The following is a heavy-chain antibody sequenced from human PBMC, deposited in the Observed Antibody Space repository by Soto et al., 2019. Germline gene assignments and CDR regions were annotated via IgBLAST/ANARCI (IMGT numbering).Heavy chain of an antibody. CDR1: GFTFSSYG. D-gene: IGHD2-21*02. CDR3: ARVDVVTRLAFDY. V-gene: IGHV3-33*01. CDR2: IWYDGSNN. Sequence: GGSLRLSCAASGFTFSSYGMHWVRQAPGKGLEWVAVIWYDGSNNYYADSVKGRFTISRDNSKNTLYLQMNSLGAEDTAVYYCARVDVVTRLAFDYWGQGTLVTVSS. J-gene: IGHJ4*02.